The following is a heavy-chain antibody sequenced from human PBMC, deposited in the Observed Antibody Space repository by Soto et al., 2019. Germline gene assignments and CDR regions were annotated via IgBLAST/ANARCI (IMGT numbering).Heavy chain of an antibody. CDR2: IYPGDSDT. CDR1: GYNIISYW. V-gene: IGHV5-51*01. D-gene: IGHD1-26*01. Sequence: SSKGSGYNIISYWSRRMLKMTGKGLEWMGIIYPGDSDTRYSPSFQGQVTISADKSISTAYLQLSSLKASDTAMFYFASPVVVGAKIWVLDIWGQGTMVTVSS. J-gene: IGHJ3*02. CDR3: ASPVVVGAKIWVLDI.